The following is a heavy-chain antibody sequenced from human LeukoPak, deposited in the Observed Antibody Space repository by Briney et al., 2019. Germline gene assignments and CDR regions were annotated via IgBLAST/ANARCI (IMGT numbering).Heavy chain of an antibody. CDR1: GFTFSGYA. CDR3: ARDLGDGSGTYMGY. Sequence: GGSLRLSRAASGFTFSGYAMNWVRQAPGKGLEWVSYISSSSSTIYYADSVKGRFTISRDNAKNSLYLQMNSLRDEATAVYYCARDLGDGSGTYMGYWGQGTLVTVSS. CDR2: ISSSSSTI. J-gene: IGHJ4*02. V-gene: IGHV3-48*02. D-gene: IGHD3-10*01.